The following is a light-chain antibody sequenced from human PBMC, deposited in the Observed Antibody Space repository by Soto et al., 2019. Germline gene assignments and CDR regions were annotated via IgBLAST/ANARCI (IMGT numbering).Light chain of an antibody. CDR2: DAS. CDR3: QQRSDWPPA. Sequence: EIVLTQSPATLSLSPGERATLSCRASQSVSSYLAWYQQKPGQAPRLLISDASNRATGIPARFSGSGSGTXXXXTIXSLXPXXXXVYYCQQRSDWPPAFGQGTKVEVK. V-gene: IGKV3-11*01. J-gene: IGKJ1*01. CDR1: QSVSSY.